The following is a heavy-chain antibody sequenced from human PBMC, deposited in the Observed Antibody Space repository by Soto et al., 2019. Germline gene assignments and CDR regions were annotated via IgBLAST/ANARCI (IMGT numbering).Heavy chain of an antibody. D-gene: IGHD5-18*01. CDR1: GGTFSSYA. CDR2: IIPIFGTA. J-gene: IGHJ6*02. CDR3: ARGRFLNSYGFDYGGKPHYGMDV. Sequence: QVQLVQSGAEVKKPGSSVKVSCKASGGTFSSYAISWVRQAPGQGLEWMGGIIPIFGTANYAQKFQGRGTITADESTSTAYMELSSLRSEDTAVYYCARGRFLNSYGFDYGGKPHYGMDVWGQGTTVTVSS. V-gene: IGHV1-69*01.